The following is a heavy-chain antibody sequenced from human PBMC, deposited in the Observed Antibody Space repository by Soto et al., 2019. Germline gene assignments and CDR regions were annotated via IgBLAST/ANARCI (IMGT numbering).Heavy chain of an antibody. CDR1: GGSISTSNYY. J-gene: IGHJ4*02. CDR2: IYYSGST. V-gene: IGHV4-30-4*08. CDR3: ARGSSRVYY. Sequence: SETLSLTCTVSGGSISTSNYYWGWVRQPPGKGLDWIGCIYYSGSTYYNPSLKSRVTISVDTSKNQFSLKLSSVTAADAAVYYCARGSSRVYYWGQGTLVTVSS. D-gene: IGHD6-13*01.